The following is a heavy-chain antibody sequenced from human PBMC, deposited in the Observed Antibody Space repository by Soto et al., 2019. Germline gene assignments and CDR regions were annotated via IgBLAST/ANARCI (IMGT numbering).Heavy chain of an antibody. D-gene: IGHD2-21*02. V-gene: IGHV4-4*02. J-gene: IGHJ5*02. CDR3: AREIVTAGGNNYFDP. Sequence: QVQLQESGPRLVKPSGSLSLTCGVSGGTVASSHWWSWVRQSPSRGLEWIGNVYHTGGSNFNPSLQSRVTFSVDKSNNQFSLRLTSLTAADTAVYFCAREIVTAGGNNYFDPWGPGTLVTVSS. CDR2: VYHTGGS. CDR1: GGTVASSHW.